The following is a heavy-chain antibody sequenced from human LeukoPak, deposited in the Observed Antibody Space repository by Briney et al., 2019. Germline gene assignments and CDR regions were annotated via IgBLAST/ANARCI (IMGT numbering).Heavy chain of an antibody. CDR3: AKATYSTSPGYYFDY. J-gene: IGHJ4*02. CDR2: VSWNSGSI. D-gene: IGHD2-2*01. CDR1: GFTFDDYA. V-gene: IGHV3-9*01. Sequence: PGRSLRLSCAASGFTFDDYAMHWVRQAPGQGLEWVSSVSWNSGSIAYADSVKGRFTISRDNAENSLYLQMNSLRAEDTAFYYCAKATYSTSPGYYFDYWGQGNLVTVSS.